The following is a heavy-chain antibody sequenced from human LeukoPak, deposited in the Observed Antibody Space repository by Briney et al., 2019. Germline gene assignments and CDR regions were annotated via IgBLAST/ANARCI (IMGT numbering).Heavy chain of an antibody. Sequence: ASVKVSCKASGYTFTGYYMHWVRQAPGQGLEWMGRINPNSGGTNYAQKFQGRVTMTRDTSISTAYMELSRLRSDDTAVYYCARVREDNYYYYYMDVWGKGTTVTISS. V-gene: IGHV1-2*06. CDR1: GYTFTGYY. CDR3: ARVREDNYYYYYMDV. J-gene: IGHJ6*03. CDR2: INPNSGGT.